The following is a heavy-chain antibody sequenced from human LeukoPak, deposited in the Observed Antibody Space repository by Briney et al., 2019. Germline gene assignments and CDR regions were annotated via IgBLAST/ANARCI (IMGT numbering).Heavy chain of an antibody. Sequence: GGSLRLSCAGSGFTFNYWMTWVRQAPGKGLEWVANIKQDGSEKYYVDSVKGRFTISRDNAKNSLYLQMNSLRAEDTAVYYCARDIPLIKPMTASFNWFDPWGQGTLVTVSS. J-gene: IGHJ5*02. CDR1: GFTFNYW. CDR3: ARDIPLIKPMTASFNWFDP. D-gene: IGHD2-21*01. CDR2: IKQDGSEK. V-gene: IGHV3-7*01.